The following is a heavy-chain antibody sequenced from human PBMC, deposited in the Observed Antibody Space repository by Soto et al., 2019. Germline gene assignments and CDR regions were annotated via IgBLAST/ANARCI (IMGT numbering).Heavy chain of an antibody. Sequence: EVQLVESGGGLVQPGGSLRLSCAASGFTFSSNSLNWVRQTPGKGLEWVSYISGSSSATSYADAVKGRFTISRDNDKNSRYLQMDSLRDEDTAVYYCAKVGFCDMDDWGQGTTVTVSS. V-gene: IGHV3-48*02. D-gene: IGHD2-15*01. CDR3: AKVGFCDMDD. J-gene: IGHJ6*02. CDR1: GFTFSSNS. CDR2: ISGSSSAT.